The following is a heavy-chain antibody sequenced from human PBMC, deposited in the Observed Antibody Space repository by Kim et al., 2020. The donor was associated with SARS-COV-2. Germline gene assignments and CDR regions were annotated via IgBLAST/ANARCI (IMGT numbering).Heavy chain of an antibody. J-gene: IGHJ2*01. Sequence: KSRVTMSGDTSKNQFSLKLSSVTAADTAVYYCARGTYYDFWSGEHWYFDLWGRGTLVTVSS. V-gene: IGHV4-4*06. D-gene: IGHD3-3*01. CDR3: ARGTYYDFWSGEHWYFDL.